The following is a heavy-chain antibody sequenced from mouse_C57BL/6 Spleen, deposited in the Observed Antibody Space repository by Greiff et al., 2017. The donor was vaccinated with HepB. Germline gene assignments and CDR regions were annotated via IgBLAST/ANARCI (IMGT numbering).Heavy chain of an antibody. CDR2: IDPENGDT. CDR3: TRLRRPLYYAMDS. V-gene: IGHV14-4*01. Sequence: EVQLQQSGAELVRPGASVKLSCTASGFNIKDDYMHWVKQRPEQGLEWIGWIDPENGDTEYASKFQGKATITADTSSNTAYLQLSSLTSEDTAVYYCTRLRRPLYYAMDSWSQGTSVTVAS. J-gene: IGHJ4*01. D-gene: IGHD2-12*01. CDR1: GFNIKDDY.